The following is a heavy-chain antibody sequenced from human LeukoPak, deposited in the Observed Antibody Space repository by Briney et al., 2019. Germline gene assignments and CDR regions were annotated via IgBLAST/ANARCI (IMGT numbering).Heavy chain of an antibody. CDR1: GGTFSSYA. V-gene: IGHV1-69*13. CDR2: IIPIFGTA. CDR3: ARVRDYYDSSGYHLAYYFDY. Sequence: SVTVSCKASGGTFSSYAIRWVRQAPGQGLEWMGGIIPIFGTANSAQKFQGRVTITADESTSTAYMELSSLRSEGTAMYYCARVRDYYDSSGYHLAYYFDYRGQGTLVTVSS. D-gene: IGHD3-22*01. J-gene: IGHJ4*02.